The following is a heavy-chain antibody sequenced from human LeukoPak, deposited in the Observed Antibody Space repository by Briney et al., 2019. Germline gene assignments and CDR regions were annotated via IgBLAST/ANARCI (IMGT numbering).Heavy chain of an antibody. J-gene: IGHJ4*02. CDR2: IPLSGLT. CDR1: GGSISSTNW. D-gene: IGHD1-26*01. CDR3: SRESGAFSPFGY. V-gene: IGHV4-4*02. Sequence: SETLSLTCGVSGGSISSTNWWSWVRQPPGQGLEWIGEIPLSGLTNYNPSLKSRVTMSLDKSKNHLSLNLTSVTAADTAVYYCSRESGAFSPFGYWGQGTLVTVSS.